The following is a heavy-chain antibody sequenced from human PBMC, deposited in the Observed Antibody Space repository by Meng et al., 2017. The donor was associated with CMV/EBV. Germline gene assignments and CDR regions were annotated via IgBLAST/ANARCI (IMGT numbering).Heavy chain of an antibody. J-gene: IGHJ5*02. CDR1: GGSFRGYY. CDR3: ARGPRWYSSSSPNWFDP. V-gene: IGHV4-34*01. Sequence: QLSLQQWWAGLLKPTTTSALTCAVCGGSFRGYYCSWIRQPQRKGLEWIGEINHSGSTNYNPSLKSRVTISVDTSKNQFSLKLSSVTAADTAVYYCARGPRWYSSSSPNWFDPWGQGTLVTVSS. CDR2: INHSGST. D-gene: IGHD6-6*01.